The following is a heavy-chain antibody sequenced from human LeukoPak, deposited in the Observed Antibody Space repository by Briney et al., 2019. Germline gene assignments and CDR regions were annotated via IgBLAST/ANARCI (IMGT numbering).Heavy chain of an antibody. CDR2: IYYSGST. CDR3: ARVPLIVATNYYYGMDV. CDR1: GGSISSGDYY. D-gene: IGHD5-12*01. Sequence: SETLSLTCTVSGGSISSGDYYWSWIRQPPGKGLEWIGYIYYSGSTYYNPSLKSRVTISVDTSKNQFSLKLSSVTAADTAVYYCARVPLIVATNYYYGMDVWGQGTTVTVSS. V-gene: IGHV4-30-4*01. J-gene: IGHJ6*02.